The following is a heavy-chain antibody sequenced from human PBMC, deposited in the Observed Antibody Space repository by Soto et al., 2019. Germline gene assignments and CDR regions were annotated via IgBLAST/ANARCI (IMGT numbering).Heavy chain of an antibody. Sequence: SETLSLTCTVSGGSINSYYWSWIRQTPGKGLEWIGYIYYSGSTSYNPSLKSRVTISVDTSKNQFSLKLSSVTAADTAVYYCARVSMVRGITYYYYYYGMDVWGRGTTATVS. D-gene: IGHD3-10*01. J-gene: IGHJ6*02. CDR2: IYYSGST. V-gene: IGHV4-59*01. CDR1: GGSINSYY. CDR3: ARVSMVRGITYYYYYYGMDV.